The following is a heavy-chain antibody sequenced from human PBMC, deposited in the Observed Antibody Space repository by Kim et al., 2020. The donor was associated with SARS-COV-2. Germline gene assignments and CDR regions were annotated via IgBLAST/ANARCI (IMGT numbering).Heavy chain of an antibody. CDR2: ISYDGSNK. D-gene: IGHD3-10*01. V-gene: IGHV3-30*18. CDR1: GFTFSSYG. CDR3: AKDYSYGSGACMDV. Sequence: GGSLRLSCAASGFTFSSYGMHWVRQAPGKGLEWVAVISYDGSNKYYADSVKGRFTISRDNSKNTLYLQMNSLRAEDTAVYYCAKDYSYGSGACMDVWGQGTTVTVSS. J-gene: IGHJ6*02.